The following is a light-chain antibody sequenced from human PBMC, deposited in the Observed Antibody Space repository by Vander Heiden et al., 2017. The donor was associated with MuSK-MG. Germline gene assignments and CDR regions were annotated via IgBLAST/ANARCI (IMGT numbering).Light chain of an antibody. J-gene: IGKJ4*01. CDR1: QSVSSY. V-gene: IGKV3-11*01. CDR3: QQRSNLIT. Sequence: EIVLTQSPATLSLSPGERATLSCRASQSVSSYLDWYQQKPGQAPRLLIYDASNRANGIPDRFSGSGSGTDFTLTSSSLEPEDFAVYYWQQRSNLITFGGGTKVEIK. CDR2: DAS.